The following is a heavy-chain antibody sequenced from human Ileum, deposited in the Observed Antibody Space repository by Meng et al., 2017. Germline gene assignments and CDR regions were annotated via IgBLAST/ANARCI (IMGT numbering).Heavy chain of an antibody. CDR1: GYTFTDYY. D-gene: IGHD2-2*01. V-gene: IGHV1-2*02. CDR2: ISPNSGGT. Sequence: ASVKVSCKASGYTFTDYYIHWVRQAPGQGLEWMGWISPNSGGTIYAQKFQGRVTMNSDTSISTAYMELSRLRSDDTAVYYCARDHQLGRRRNFFDYWGQGTLVTVSS. CDR3: ARDHQLGRRRNFFDY. J-gene: IGHJ4*02.